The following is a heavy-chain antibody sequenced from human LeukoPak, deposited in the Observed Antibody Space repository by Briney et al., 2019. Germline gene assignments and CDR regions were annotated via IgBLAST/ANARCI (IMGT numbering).Heavy chain of an antibody. Sequence: SETLSLTCTVSGYAISSAYYWGWIRQPPGKGLEWIGSIYHSGSTNYNPSLKSRVTISVDTSKNQFSLKLSSVTAADTAVYYCARSYYGSGSYYKPYYYYYMDVWGKGITVTVSS. D-gene: IGHD3-10*01. CDR2: IYHSGST. CDR3: ARSYYGSGSYYKPYYYYYMDV. J-gene: IGHJ6*03. V-gene: IGHV4-38-2*02. CDR1: GYAISSAYY.